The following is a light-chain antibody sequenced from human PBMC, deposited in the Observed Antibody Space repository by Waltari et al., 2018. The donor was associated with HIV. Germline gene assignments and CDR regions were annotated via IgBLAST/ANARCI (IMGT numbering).Light chain of an antibody. CDR1: SSDVGGYNY. CDR3: SSYTSSRSYV. V-gene: IGLV2-14*03. J-gene: IGLJ1*01. Sequence: QSALTQPASVSGSPGPSITISCTGPSSDVGGYNYVSWYQHHPGKAPKLMIYAVSNRPSGVSNRFSGSKSGNTDSLTISGLQAEDEADYYCSSYTSSRSYVFGTGTRVTV. CDR2: AVS.